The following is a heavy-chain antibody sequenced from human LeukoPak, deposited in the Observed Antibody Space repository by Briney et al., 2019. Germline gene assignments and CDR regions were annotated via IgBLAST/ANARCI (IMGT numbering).Heavy chain of an antibody. J-gene: IGHJ4*02. V-gene: IGHV3-9*01. CDR2: ITWNSNNR. Sequence: GGSLRLSCAASGFTFDDYAMHWVRQAPGKGLEWVSGITWNSNNRDYAGSVKGRFTISRDNAKNSLFLQMNSLRAEDTALYYCARGAQGYGYVYYFDYWGQGTLVTVSS. CDR1: GFTFDDYA. CDR3: ARGAQGYGYVYYFDY. D-gene: IGHD5-18*01.